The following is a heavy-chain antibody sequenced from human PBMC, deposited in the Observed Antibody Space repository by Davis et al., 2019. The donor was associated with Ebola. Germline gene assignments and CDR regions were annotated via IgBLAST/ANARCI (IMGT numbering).Heavy chain of an antibody. CDR1: GGSISSGDYY. J-gene: IGHJ5*02. Sequence: SETLSLTCTVSGGSISSGDYYWSWIRQPPGKGLEWIGYIYYSGSTYYNPSLKSRVTISVDTSKNQFSLKLSSVTAADTAVYYCGRIQLWPSNWFDPWGQGTLVTVSS. V-gene: IGHV4-30-4*01. CDR3: GRIQLWPSNWFDP. D-gene: IGHD5-18*01. CDR2: IYYSGST.